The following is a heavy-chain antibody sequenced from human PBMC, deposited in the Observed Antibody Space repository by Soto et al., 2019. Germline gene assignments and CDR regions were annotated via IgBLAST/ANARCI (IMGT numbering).Heavy chain of an antibody. CDR2: INHSGST. CDR3: ATKSWYYGSGSYTY. CDR1: GGSFSGYY. V-gene: IGHV4-34*01. Sequence: SETLSLTCAVYGGSFSGYYWSWIRQPPGKGLEWIGEINHSGSTNYNPSLKSRVTISVDTSKNQFSLKLSSVTAADTAVYYCATKSWYYGSGSYTYWGQGTLVTVSS. D-gene: IGHD3-10*01. J-gene: IGHJ4*02.